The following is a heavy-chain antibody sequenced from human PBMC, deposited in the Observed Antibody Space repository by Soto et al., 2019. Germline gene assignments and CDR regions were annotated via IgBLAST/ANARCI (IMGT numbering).Heavy chain of an antibody. D-gene: IGHD2-2*01. CDR3: ARDEVPAANWLDR. CDR1: GYIFINYG. CDR2: ISGYNGNT. J-gene: IGHJ5*02. V-gene: IGHV1-18*01. Sequence: ASVKVSCKASGYIFINYGITCVRQAPGQGLEWMGWISGYNGNTKYADKLQGRVTMTTDTSTTTAYMELRSLRSDDTAVYYCARDEVPAANWLDRWGQGTLVTVSS.